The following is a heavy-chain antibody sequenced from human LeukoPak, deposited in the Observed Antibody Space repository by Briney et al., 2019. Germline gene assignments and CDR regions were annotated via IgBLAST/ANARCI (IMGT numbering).Heavy chain of an antibody. CDR2: ISGSGGST. D-gene: IGHD6-13*01. J-gene: IGHJ4*02. Sequence: PRGSLRLSCAASGFTFSNYALSWVRQAPGKGLEWVSDISGSGGSTYYADSVKGRFTISRDNSKNTLYLQMNSLRAEDTAVYYCAKDFSSSSWYYVDYWGQGTLVSVSS. CDR3: AKDFSSSSWYYVDY. V-gene: IGHV3-23*01. CDR1: GFTFSNYA.